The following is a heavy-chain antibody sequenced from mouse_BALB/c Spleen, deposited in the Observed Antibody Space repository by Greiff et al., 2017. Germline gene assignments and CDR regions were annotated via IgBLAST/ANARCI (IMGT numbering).Heavy chain of an antibody. Sequence: EVKLVESGPELVKPGASVKISCKASGYTFTDYNMHWVKQSHGKSLEWIGYIYPYNGGTGYNQKFKSKATLTVYNSSSTAYMELRSLTSEDSAVYYCARDDYDAYAMDYWGQGTSVTVSS. CDR2: IYPYNGGT. V-gene: IGHV1S29*02. CDR3: ARDDYDAYAMDY. CDR1: GYTFTDYN. J-gene: IGHJ4*01. D-gene: IGHD2-4*01.